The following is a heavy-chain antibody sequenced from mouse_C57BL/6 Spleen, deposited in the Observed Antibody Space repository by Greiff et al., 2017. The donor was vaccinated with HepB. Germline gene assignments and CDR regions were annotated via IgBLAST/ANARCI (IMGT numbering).Heavy chain of an antibody. CDR3: ARLGHHYDYGGAMDY. D-gene: IGHD2-4*01. Sequence: EVQGVESGGGLVQPGGSLKLSCAASGFTFSDYGMAWVRQAPRKGPEWVAFISNLAYSIYYADTVTGRFTISRENAKNTLYLEMSSLRSEDTAMYYCARLGHHYDYGGAMDYWGQGTSVTVSS. CDR2: ISNLAYSI. J-gene: IGHJ4*01. CDR1: GFTFSDYG. V-gene: IGHV5-15*01.